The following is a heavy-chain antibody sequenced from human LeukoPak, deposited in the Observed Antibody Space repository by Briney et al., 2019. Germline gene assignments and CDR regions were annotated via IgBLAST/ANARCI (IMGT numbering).Heavy chain of an antibody. J-gene: IGHJ4*02. CDR1: GFTFSSYS. CDR3: ARDHAVAGPLDY. CDR2: ISSSSYI. Sequence: GGSLRLSXAASGFTFSSYSMNWVRQAPGKGLEWVSSISSSSYIYYADSVKGRFTISRDNAKNSLYLQMNSLRAEDTAVYYCARDHAVAGPLDYWGQGTLVTVSS. V-gene: IGHV3-21*01. D-gene: IGHD6-19*01.